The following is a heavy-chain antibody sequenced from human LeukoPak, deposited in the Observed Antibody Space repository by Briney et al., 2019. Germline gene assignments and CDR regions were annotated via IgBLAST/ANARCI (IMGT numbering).Heavy chain of an antibody. Sequence: GGSLRLSCAASGFTFSSYSMNWVRQAPGKGLEWVSSISSSSSYIYYADSVKGRFTISRDNAKNSLYLQMNSLRAEDTAVYYCARDPTVYYDYVWGSYRPYYFDYWGQGTLVTVSS. CDR1: GFTFSSYS. J-gene: IGHJ4*02. CDR2: ISSSSSYI. D-gene: IGHD3-16*02. V-gene: IGHV3-21*01. CDR3: ARDPTVYYDYVWGSYRPYYFDY.